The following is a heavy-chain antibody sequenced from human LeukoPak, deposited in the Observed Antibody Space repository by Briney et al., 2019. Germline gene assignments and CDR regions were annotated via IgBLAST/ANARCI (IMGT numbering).Heavy chain of an antibody. V-gene: IGHV3-23*01. CDR2: ISGSGDKT. CDR3: AGGYSSGRGTGHPRHYYYYYGMDV. D-gene: IGHD6-19*01. CDR1: GFTFTNYA. Sequence: PGGSLRLSCAASGFTFTNYAMNWVRQAPGKGLEWVSDISGSGDKTYHADAVKGRFAISKDISKNTLYLQMDRLRVEDTAVYYCAGGYSSGRGTGHPRHYYYYYGMDVWGQGTTVTVSS. J-gene: IGHJ6*02.